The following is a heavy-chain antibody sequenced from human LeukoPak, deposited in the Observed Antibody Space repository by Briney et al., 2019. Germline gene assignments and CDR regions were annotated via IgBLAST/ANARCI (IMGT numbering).Heavy chain of an antibody. D-gene: IGHD2-15*01. V-gene: IGHV3-21*01. CDR1: GFIFSSYS. Sequence: GGSLRLSCAASGFIFSSYSMNWVRQAPGKGLEWVSSISSSSSYIYYADSVKGRFTISRDNAKNSLYLQMNSLRAEDTAVYYCARDPRGCSGGSCPDYWGQGTLVTVSS. J-gene: IGHJ4*02. CDR2: ISSSSSYI. CDR3: ARDPRGCSGGSCPDY.